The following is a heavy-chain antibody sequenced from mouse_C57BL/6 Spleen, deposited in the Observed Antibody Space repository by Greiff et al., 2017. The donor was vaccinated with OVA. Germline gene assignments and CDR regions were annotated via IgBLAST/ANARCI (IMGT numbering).Heavy chain of an antibody. CDR1: GYSITSGYY. CDR2: ISYDGSN. J-gene: IGHJ2*01. CDR3: ARGLGFDD. V-gene: IGHV3-6*01. D-gene: IGHD3-3*01. Sequence: VQLQQSGPGLVKPSQSLSLTCSVTGYSITSGYYWNWIRQFPGNKLEWMGYISYDGSNNYNSSLKNRISITRDTSKNQFFLKLNSVTTEDTATYYCARGLGFDDWGQGTTLTVSS.